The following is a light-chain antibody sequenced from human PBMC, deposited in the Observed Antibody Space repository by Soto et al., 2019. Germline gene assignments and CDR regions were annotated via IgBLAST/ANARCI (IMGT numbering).Light chain of an antibody. CDR3: CSLAGGNIFRV. Sequence: QSALTQPRSVSGSPGQSVTISCTGTSSDVGRYNYVSWYQHHPGKAPKFIIFDVSSRPSGVPDRFSGSKSGNTASLTISGLQAEDEADYYCCSLAGGNIFRVFGGGTKLTVL. CDR1: SSDVGRYNY. CDR2: DVS. V-gene: IGLV2-11*01. J-gene: IGLJ2*01.